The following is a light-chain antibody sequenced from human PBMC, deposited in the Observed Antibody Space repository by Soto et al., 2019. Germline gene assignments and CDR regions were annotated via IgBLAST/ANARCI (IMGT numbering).Light chain of an antibody. CDR2: GAS. CDR1: QSVSSSS. Sequence: EIVLTQFPDTLSLSPGERATLSCRASQSVSSSSLAWYHQKRGQAPRLLIHGASSRATGIPDRFSGSGSGTDFTLTISRLEPEDFAVYYCQQYGSSPRTFGQGTKVEV. V-gene: IGKV3-20*01. J-gene: IGKJ1*01. CDR3: QQYGSSPRT.